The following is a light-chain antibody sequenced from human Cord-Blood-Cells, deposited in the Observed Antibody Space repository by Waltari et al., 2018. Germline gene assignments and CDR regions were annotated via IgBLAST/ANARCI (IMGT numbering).Light chain of an antibody. CDR1: SSNIGAGYD. J-gene: IGLJ3*02. CDR2: GNS. V-gene: IGLV1-40*01. CDR3: QSYDSSLSGSV. Sequence: QSVLPQPPSVSGAPGPRVTISSTGSSSNIGAGYDVHWYQQLPGTAPKLLIYGNSNRPSGVPDRFSGSKSGTSASLAITGLQAEDEADYYCQSYDSSLSGSVFGGGTKLTVL.